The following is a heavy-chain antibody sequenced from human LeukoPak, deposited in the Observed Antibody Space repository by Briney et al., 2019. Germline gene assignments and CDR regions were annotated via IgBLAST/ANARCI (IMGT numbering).Heavy chain of an antibody. CDR2: IYYSGTT. J-gene: IGHJ4*02. D-gene: IGHD3-16*01. V-gene: IGHV4-59*01. CDR3: ARDRSLGIIDY. CDR1: GDSISSYY. Sequence: SETLSLTCIVSGDSISSYYWSWIRQPPGKGLEWIGCIYYSGTTKYNPSLKSRVTISVDASKNHFSLSLTSVTAADTAVYYCARDRSLGIIDYWGQGTLVTVSS.